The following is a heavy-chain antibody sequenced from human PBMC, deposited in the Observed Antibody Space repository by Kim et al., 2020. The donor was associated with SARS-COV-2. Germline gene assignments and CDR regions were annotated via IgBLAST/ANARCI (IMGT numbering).Heavy chain of an antibody. D-gene: IGHD3-22*01. V-gene: IGHV3-30*07. CDR3: ARDAGTNYYDSSGYSL. J-gene: IGHJ4*02. Sequence: SVKGRFAISRDNSKNTLYLQMNSLRAEDTAVYYCARDAGTNYYDSSGYSLWGQGTLVTVSS.